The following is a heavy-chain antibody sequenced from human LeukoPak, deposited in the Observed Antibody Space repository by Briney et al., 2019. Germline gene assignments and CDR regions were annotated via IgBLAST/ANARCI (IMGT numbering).Heavy chain of an antibody. CDR3: ARGDAATTTFDF. V-gene: IGHV3-66*01. CDR1: GFSVDSVF. D-gene: IGHD4-17*01. Sequence: GGSLRLSCRASGFSVDSVFMNWVRQPPGKGLEWVSFIMPGGHIDYTDSVKGRFIISRDSFKNTLSLQMNSLRVDDSAVYYCARGDAATTTFDFWGQGGLVTVSS. J-gene: IGHJ4*02. CDR2: IMPGGHI.